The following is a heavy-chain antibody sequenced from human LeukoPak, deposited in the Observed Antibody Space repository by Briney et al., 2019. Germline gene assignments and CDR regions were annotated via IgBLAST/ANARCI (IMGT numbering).Heavy chain of an antibody. J-gene: IGHJ6*04. Sequence: SETLSLTCAVYGGPFSGYYWSWIRQPPGKGLEWIGEINHSGSTNYNPSLKSRVTISVDTSKNQFSLKLSSVTAADTAVYYCARYCSSTSCSPYYGMDVWGKGTTVTVSS. V-gene: IGHV4-34*01. D-gene: IGHD2-2*01. CDR2: INHSGST. CDR1: GGPFSGYY. CDR3: ARYCSSTSCSPYYGMDV.